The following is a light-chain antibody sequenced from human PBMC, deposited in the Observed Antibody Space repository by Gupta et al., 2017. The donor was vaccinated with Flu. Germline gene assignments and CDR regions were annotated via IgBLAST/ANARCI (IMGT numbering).Light chain of an antibody. CDR2: LVS. Sequence: DVVVTQSPLSLAVTLGQPASISCRSSQGLVYSDGNTYLHWFQQRPGQSPRRLIYLVSNRASGVPDRFSGSGSGTDFTLRISRVEVDDVGVYFCMQGAHWPRAFGQGTKLEIK. CDR3: MQGAHWPRA. V-gene: IGKV2-30*01. J-gene: IGKJ1*01. CDR1: QGLVYSDGNTY.